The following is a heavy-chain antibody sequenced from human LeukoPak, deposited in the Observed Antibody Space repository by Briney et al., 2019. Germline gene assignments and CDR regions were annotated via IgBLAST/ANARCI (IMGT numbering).Heavy chain of an antibody. CDR3: ARAAVGSYYFDY. J-gene: IGHJ4*02. V-gene: IGHV4-59*01. Sequence: SETLSLTCTVSGGSISNYYWSWIRQPPGKGLEWIGYIYYSGSTNYNPSLRSRLTISVDTSKNQFSLRVTSVTAADTAVYYCARAAVGSYYFDYWGQGTLVTVSS. CDR2: IYYSGST. CDR1: GGSISNYY. D-gene: IGHD3-10*01.